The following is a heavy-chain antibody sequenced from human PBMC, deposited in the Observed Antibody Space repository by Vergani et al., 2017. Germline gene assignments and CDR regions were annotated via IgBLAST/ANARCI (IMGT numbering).Heavy chain of an antibody. CDR3: AKATTRYCSSTSCYTYYYYYGMDV. CDR1: GFTFSSYA. D-gene: IGHD2-2*02. Sequence: EVQLVESGGGLVKPGGSLRLSCAASGFTFSSYAMSWVRQAPGKGLEWVSAISGSGGSTYYADSVKGRFTITRDNSKNTLYLQMNSLRAEDTAVYYCAKATTRYCSSTSCYTYYYYYGMDVWGQGTTVTVSS. CDR2: ISGSGGST. V-gene: IGHV3-23*04. J-gene: IGHJ6*02.